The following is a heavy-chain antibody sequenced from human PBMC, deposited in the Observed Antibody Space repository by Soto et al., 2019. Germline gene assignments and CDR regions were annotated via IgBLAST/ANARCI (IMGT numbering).Heavy chain of an antibody. CDR2: IYYSGST. CDR3: ARDRGYDILTGPPRLDV. Sequence: SETLSLTCTVSGGSVSSGSYYWSWIRQPPGKGLEWIGYIYYSGSTNYNPSLKSRVTISVDTSKNQFSLKLSSVTAADTAVYYCARDRGYDILTGPPRLDVWGQGTTVTVSS. V-gene: IGHV4-61*01. J-gene: IGHJ6*02. CDR1: GGSVSSGSYY. D-gene: IGHD3-9*01.